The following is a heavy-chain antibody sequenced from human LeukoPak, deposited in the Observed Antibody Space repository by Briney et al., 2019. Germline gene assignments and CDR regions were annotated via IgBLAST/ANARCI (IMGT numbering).Heavy chain of an antibody. CDR3: AKDRIAALEYFQH. CDR1: GFTFSSYG. D-gene: IGHD6-6*01. CDR2: IRYDGSNK. J-gene: IGHJ1*01. Sequence: GGSLRLSCAASGFTFSSYGMHWVRQAPGKGLEWVAFIRYDGSNKYYADSVKGRFTISRDNSKNTLYLQMNSLRAEDTAVYYCAKDRIAALEYFQHWGQGTLVTVSS. V-gene: IGHV3-30*02.